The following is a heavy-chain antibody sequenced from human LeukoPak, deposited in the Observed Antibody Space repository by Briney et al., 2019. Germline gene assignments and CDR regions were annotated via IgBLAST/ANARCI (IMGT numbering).Heavy chain of an antibody. CDR1: GYSFTSYW. J-gene: IGHJ4*02. CDR2: IYPGDSDT. CDR3: ARREDNNWTFEY. Sequence: GESLKISCKGSGYSFTSYWIGWVRQMPGKGLEWMGMIYPGDSDTRYSPSFQGQVTISADKSISTAFLQWSSLEASDTAIYYCARREDNNWTFEYWGQGTLVTVSS. V-gene: IGHV5-51*01. D-gene: IGHD1-1*01.